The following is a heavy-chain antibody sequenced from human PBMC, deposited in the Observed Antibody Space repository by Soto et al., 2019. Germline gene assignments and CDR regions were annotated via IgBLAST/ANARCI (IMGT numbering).Heavy chain of an antibody. J-gene: IGHJ1*01. D-gene: IGHD1-26*01. V-gene: IGHV3-74*01. CDR1: GFTFSSYW. Sequence: EVQLVESGGGLVQPGGSLRLSCAASGFTFSSYWMHWVRQAPGKGLVWVSRINSDGSSTDYADSVKGRFTISRDSAQNTLSLHTTSLRDEDTDVYYCARESGSYASYWGKGSLATVPS. CDR3: ARESGSYASY. CDR2: INSDGSST.